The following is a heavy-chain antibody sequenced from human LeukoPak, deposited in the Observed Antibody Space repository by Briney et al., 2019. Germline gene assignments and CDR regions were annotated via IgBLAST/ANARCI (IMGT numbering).Heavy chain of an antibody. CDR2: ISSSGSTI. J-gene: IGHJ1*01. CDR1: GFTFSSYA. Sequence: GGSLRLSCAASGFTFSSYAMSWIRQAPGKGLEWVSYISSSGSTIYYADSVKGRFTISRDNAKNSLYLQMSSLRAEDTAVYYCARDSNYGDREEYFQHWGQGTLVTVSS. D-gene: IGHD4-17*01. V-gene: IGHV3-11*01. CDR3: ARDSNYGDREEYFQH.